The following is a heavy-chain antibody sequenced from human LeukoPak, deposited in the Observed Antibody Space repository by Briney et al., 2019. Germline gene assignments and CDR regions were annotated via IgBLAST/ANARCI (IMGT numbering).Heavy chain of an antibody. Sequence: SETLSLTCTVSGGSIISSSFWWGWIRQPPGKGLEWIGSIYYSGSTYYNPSLKSRVSISVHTSKNQFSLKLRSVTAADTAVYYCARPVPSRLGWFDPWGQGTLVTVSS. CDR2: IYYSGST. D-gene: IGHD1-1*01. CDR1: GGSIISSSFW. CDR3: ARPVPSRLGWFDP. V-gene: IGHV4-39*01. J-gene: IGHJ5*02.